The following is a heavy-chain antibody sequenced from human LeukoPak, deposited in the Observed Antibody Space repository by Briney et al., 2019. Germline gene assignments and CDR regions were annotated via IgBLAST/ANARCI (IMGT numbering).Heavy chain of an antibody. CDR2: IYWDDDK. V-gene: IGHV2-5*02. J-gene: IGHJ4*02. D-gene: IGHD6-13*01. CDR1: GSSLRTRGVG. CDR3: AHTTAYSSTWPY. Sequence: SGPTLVNPTQTLTLTCTFSGSSLRTRGVGVGWIRQPPGKALEWLALIYWDDDKRYSPSLKSRLTITKDTSKNQVVLTMTNMDPVDTATYYCAHTTAYSSTWPYWGQGTLVTVSS.